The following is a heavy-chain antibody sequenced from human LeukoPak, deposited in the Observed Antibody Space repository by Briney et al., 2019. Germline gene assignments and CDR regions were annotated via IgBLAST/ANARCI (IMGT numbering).Heavy chain of an antibody. CDR2: IYYSGST. J-gene: IGHJ4*02. V-gene: IGHV4-39*01. CDR1: GGSISSSSYY. CDR3: ARVLWFGSTIEY. Sequence: SETLSLTCTVSGGSISSSSYYWGWIRQPPGKGLEWIGSIYYSGSTYYNPSLKSRVTISVDTSKNQFSLKLSSVTAEDTAVYYCARVLWFGSTIEYWGQGNLVTVSS. D-gene: IGHD3-10*01.